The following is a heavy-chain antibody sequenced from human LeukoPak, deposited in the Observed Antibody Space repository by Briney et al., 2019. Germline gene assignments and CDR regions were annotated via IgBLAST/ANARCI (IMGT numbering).Heavy chain of an antibody. Sequence: GGSLRLSCAASGFTFSSYSMNWVGQAPGKGLEWVSSISSSSSYIYYADSVKGRFTISRDNAKNSLYLQMNSLRAEDTAVYYCARPPTDEAVGWGQGTLVTVSS. CDR2: ISSSSSYI. V-gene: IGHV3-21*01. CDR3: ARPPTDEAVG. J-gene: IGHJ4*02. CDR1: GFTFSSYS. D-gene: IGHD3-16*01.